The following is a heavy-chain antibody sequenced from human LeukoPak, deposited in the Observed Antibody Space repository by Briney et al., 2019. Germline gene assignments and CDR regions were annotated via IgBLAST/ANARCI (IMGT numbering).Heavy chain of an antibody. CDR2: IIPIFNEP. D-gene: IGHD4-17*01. J-gene: IGHJ4*02. V-gene: IGHV1-69*06. CDR1: GQNFNNKP. CDR3: ARDLMTTVTTSFDY. Sequence: SVKVSCKTSGQNFNNKPINWVRQAPGQGLEWVGVIIPIFNEPYYAQKVQGRVTITADRSTSTAYMDLRSLRSDDTAVYYCARDLMTTVTTSFDYWGQGTVVTVSS.